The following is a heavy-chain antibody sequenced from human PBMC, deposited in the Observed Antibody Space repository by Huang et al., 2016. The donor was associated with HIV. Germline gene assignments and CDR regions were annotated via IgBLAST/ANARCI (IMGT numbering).Heavy chain of an antibody. CDR3: AREARGLGYCSGGNCDWYFDL. CDR2: IIPVVGTT. CDR1: GGTFTSYA. Sequence: QVQLVQSGAEVKKPGSSVKVSCKASGGTFTSYAINWVRQAPGQGLQWRGWIIPVVGTTNYAKKFRDRLTITVDKATGTAYMDLSSLRSEDTAVYFWAREARGLGYCSGGNCDWYFDLWGRGTLVTVSS. D-gene: IGHD2-15*01. V-gene: IGHV1-69*06. J-gene: IGHJ2*01.